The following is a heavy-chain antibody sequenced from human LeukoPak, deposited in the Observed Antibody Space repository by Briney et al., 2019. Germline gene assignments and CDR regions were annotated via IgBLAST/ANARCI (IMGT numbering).Heavy chain of an antibody. V-gene: IGHV4-34*01. J-gene: IGHJ4*02. CDR3: ARVLSIAARPLYFDY. CDR1: GGSFSGYY. CDR2: INHSGST. D-gene: IGHD6-6*01. Sequence: ASETLSLTCAVYGGSFSGYYWSWIRQSPGKGLEWIGEINHSGSTNYNPSLKSRVTISVDTSKNQFSLTLRSVTAADTAVYYCARVLSIAARPLYFDYWGQGTLVTVSS.